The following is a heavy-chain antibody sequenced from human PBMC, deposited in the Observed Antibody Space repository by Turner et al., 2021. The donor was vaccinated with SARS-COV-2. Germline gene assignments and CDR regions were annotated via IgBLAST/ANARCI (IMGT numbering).Heavy chain of an antibody. J-gene: IGHJ4*02. CDR1: GFALSRSW. Sequence: EVQLVASGGGLVQPGGSRRLSCAASGFALSRSWMNWVRQAPGKGLEWVATINDAGSEEYYVGSVKGRFIISRDNAKNSMYLQMNSLRAEDTAVYYCARSSFRMYFAHWGQGTLVTVSS. CDR3: ARSSFRMYFAH. CDR2: INDAGSEE. V-gene: IGHV3-7*01. D-gene: IGHD2-2*01.